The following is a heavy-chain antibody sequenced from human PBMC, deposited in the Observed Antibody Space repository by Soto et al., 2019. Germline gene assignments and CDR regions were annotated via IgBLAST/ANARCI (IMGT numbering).Heavy chain of an antibody. D-gene: IGHD3-22*01. V-gene: IGHV3-33*01. J-gene: IGHJ4*02. CDR2: MWSEGGNK. CDR3: ARDPPDDSSGYYSLDY. Sequence: QVQLVESGGVVVQPGRSLRLSCAASGFTFSSYGMHWVRQAPGKGLEWVAVMWSEGGNKYYADSVKGRFTISRDNYKNTLYLQMNSVRVEDTAMYYCARDPPDDSSGYYSLDYWGQGTLVTVSS. CDR1: GFTFSSYG.